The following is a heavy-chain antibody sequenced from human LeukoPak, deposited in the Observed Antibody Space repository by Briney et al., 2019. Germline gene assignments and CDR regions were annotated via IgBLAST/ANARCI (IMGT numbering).Heavy chain of an antibody. D-gene: IGHD6-13*01. Sequence: GGSLRLSCAASGFTFSSYWMSWVRQAPGKGLEWVANIKQDGGEKCYVDSVKGRFTISRDNAKNSLYLQMNSQRAEDTAVYYCARVYSSSWYWFDPWGQGTLVTVSS. CDR2: IKQDGGEK. J-gene: IGHJ5*02. CDR3: ARVYSSSWYWFDP. V-gene: IGHV3-7*04. CDR1: GFTFSSYW.